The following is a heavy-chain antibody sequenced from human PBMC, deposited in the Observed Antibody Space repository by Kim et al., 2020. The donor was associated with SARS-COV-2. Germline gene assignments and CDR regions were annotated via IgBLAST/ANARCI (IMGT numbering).Heavy chain of an antibody. V-gene: IGHV3-21*01. D-gene: IGHD2-15*01. CDR2: ISSSSSYI. CDR3: ARSGYCSGGSCYSNSYYGMDV. Sequence: GGSLRLSCAASGFTFSSYSMNWVRQAPGKGLEWVSSISSSSSYIYYADSVKGRFTISRDNAKNSLYLQMNTLRAEDTAVYYCARSGYCSGGSCYSNSYYGMDVWGQGTTVTVSS. CDR1: GFTFSSYS. J-gene: IGHJ6*02.